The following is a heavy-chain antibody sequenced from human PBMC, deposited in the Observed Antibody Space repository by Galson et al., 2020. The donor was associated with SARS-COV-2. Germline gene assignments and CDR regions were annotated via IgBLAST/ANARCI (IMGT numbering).Heavy chain of an antibody. CDR2: IDAGDGDT. V-gene: IGHV1-3*01. CDR1: GYTFSSYI. CDR3: AWACGSGTCFSPADYDP. Sequence: AAVQVSCKASGYTFSSYIIHWVRQDPGHRLEWMGWIDAGDGDTRYSQNSQGRVTITRDTSATTVYMELTSLRSDDTAVYFCAWACGSGTCFSPADYDPWGQGTLVTVSS. J-gene: IGHJ5*02. D-gene: IGHD2-15*01.